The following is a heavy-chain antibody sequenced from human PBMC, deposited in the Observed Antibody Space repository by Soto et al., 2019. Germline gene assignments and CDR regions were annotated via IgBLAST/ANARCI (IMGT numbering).Heavy chain of an antibody. V-gene: IGHV3-21*01. CDR2: ISPTSTYT. D-gene: IGHD3-3*01. CDR1: GFTFSRYY. J-gene: IGHJ3*02. CDR3: ARDDGVSSTHVKAFDI. Sequence: ELQLVESGGGLVEPGGSLRLSCAASGFTFSRYYMNWVRQAPGKGLEWVSSISPTSTYTHYADSLKGRFTISRDNAKKLLYLEMDSLRAEETAVYYWARDDGVSSTHVKAFDIWGQGTKVTVSS.